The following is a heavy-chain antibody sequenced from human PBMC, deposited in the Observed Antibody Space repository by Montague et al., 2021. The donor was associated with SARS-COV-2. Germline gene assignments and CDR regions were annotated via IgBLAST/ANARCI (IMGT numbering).Heavy chain of an antibody. CDR3: ASQEVDKAMERNYYYYGMDV. D-gene: IGHD5-18*01. V-gene: IGHV4-61*07. Sequence: YSGSTNYNPSLKSRVTISEDTSKNQFSLKLSSVTAADTAVYYCASQEVDKAMERNYYYYGMDVGGQGSTVTVSS. CDR2: YSGST. J-gene: IGHJ6*01.